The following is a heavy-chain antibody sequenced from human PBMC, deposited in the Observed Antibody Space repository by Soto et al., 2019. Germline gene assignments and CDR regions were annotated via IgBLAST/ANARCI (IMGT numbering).Heavy chain of an antibody. CDR1: GGSISSGDYY. V-gene: IGHV4-30-4*01. J-gene: IGHJ6*02. CDR3: AREGLTGTIGLYYYYGLDV. CDR2: IYYSGST. Sequence: SETLSLTCTVSGGSISSGDYYWSWIRQPPGKGLEWIGYIYYSGSTYYNPSLKSRVTISVDTSKNQFSLELSSVTAADTAVYYCAREGLTGTIGLYYYYGLDVWGQGTTVTV. D-gene: IGHD1-7*01.